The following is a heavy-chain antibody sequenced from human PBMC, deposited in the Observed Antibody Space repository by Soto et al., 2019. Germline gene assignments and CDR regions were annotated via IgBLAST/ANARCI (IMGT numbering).Heavy chain of an antibody. D-gene: IGHD1-1*01. CDR3: ARTPLDDLYYYYYGMDV. CDR2: IDWDDDK. CDR1: GFSLSTSGMC. V-gene: IGHV2-70*01. Sequence: SGPTLVNPTQTLTLTCTFSGFSLSTSGMCVSWIRQPPGKALEWLALIDWDDDKYYSISLKTRLTISKDTSKNQVVLTMTNMDPVDTATYYCARTPLDDLYYYYYGMDVWGQGTTVTVSS. J-gene: IGHJ6*02.